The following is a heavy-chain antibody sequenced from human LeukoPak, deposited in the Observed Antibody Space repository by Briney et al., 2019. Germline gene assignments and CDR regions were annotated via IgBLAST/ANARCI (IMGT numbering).Heavy chain of an antibody. J-gene: IGHJ4*02. CDR3: ARGRIVVVVAARHYFDY. V-gene: IGHV4-34*01. D-gene: IGHD2-15*01. CDR2: INHSGST. Sequence: PSETLSLTCAVYGGSFSGYYWSWIRQPPGKGLEWIGEINHSGSTNYNPSLKSRVTISVDTSKNQFSLKLSSVTAADTAVYYCARGRIVVVVAARHYFDYWDQGTLVTVSS. CDR1: GGSFSGYY.